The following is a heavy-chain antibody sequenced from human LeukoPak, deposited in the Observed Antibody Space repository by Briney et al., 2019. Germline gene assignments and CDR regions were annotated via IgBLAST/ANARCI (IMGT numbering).Heavy chain of an antibody. CDR2: IYYSGST. CDR3: ARTTYYYGSGSYYIGTSFDY. J-gene: IGHJ4*02. Sequence: PSETLSLTCTVSGGSISSYYWSWIRQPPGKGLAGIGYIYYSGSTNYNPSLKSRVTISVDTSKNQFSLKLSSVTAADTAVYYCARTTYYYGSGSYYIGTSFDYWGQGTLVTVSS. V-gene: IGHV4-59*01. CDR1: GGSISSYY. D-gene: IGHD3-10*01.